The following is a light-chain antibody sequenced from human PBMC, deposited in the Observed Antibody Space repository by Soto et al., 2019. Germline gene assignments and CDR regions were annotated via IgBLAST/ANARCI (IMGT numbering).Light chain of an antibody. J-gene: IGKJ5*01. V-gene: IGKV1-39*01. Sequence: DIQMTQSPSSLSASVGDRFSITCRASQSIRYYLNWYQQKPGKAPKLLINAASILQSGVPSRFSGSGSGTDFTLTISSLQPEDSATYYCQQSHSNAITFGQGTRLEIK. CDR1: QSIRYY. CDR2: AAS. CDR3: QQSHSNAIT.